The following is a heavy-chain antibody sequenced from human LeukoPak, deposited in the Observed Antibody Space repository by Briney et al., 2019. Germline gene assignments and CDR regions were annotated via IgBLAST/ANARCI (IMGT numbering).Heavy chain of an antibody. J-gene: IGHJ4*02. V-gene: IGHV4-39*01. CDR1: GGSISSSSYY. Sequence: SETLSLTCTVSGGSISSSSYYWGWIRQPPGKGLEWIGSIYYSGSTYYNPSLKSRVTISVDTSKNQFSLKLSSVTAADTAVYYCARHARNWYYFDYWGQGTLVTVSS. CDR3: ARHARNWYYFDY. CDR2: IYYSGST. D-gene: IGHD5-24*01.